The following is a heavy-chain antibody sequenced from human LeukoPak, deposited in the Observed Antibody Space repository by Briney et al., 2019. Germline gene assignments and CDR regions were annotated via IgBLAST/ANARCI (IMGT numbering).Heavy chain of an antibody. D-gene: IGHD6-6*01. Sequence: PVGSPRLSCAASGFTFSTYAMSWVRQAPGKGLWWVSAISASGGSTYYADSVKGRFTISRDNSKNTLYLQMNSLRAEDTAVYYCARRGLGRSSGAYYFDYWGQGTLVTVSS. CDR1: GFTFSTYA. V-gene: IGHV3-23*01. CDR2: ISASGGST. CDR3: ARRGLGRSSGAYYFDY. J-gene: IGHJ4*02.